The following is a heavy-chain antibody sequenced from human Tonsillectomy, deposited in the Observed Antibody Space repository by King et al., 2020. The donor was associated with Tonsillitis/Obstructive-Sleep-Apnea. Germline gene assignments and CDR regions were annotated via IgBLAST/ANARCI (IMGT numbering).Heavy chain of an antibody. CDR1: GGSMSSYY. Sequence: VQLQESGPGLVKPSETLSLTCTVAGGSMSSYYWSWIRQPPGKGLEWIGYIYYSGSTNYNPSLKSRVTISVDTSKNQFSLRLSSVTAADTAVYYCARVGRGYSYVFDYWGRGTLVTVSS. V-gene: IGHV4-59*01. J-gene: IGHJ4*02. CDR2: IYYSGST. D-gene: IGHD5-18*01. CDR3: ARVGRGYSYVFDY.